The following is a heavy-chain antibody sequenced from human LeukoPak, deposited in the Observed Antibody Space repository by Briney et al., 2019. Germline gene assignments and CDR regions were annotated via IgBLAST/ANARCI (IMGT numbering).Heavy chain of an antibody. J-gene: IGHJ4*02. D-gene: IGHD3-10*01. V-gene: IGHV3-30-3*01. Sequence: GRSLRLSCSLSSAFTFSGYAMRWVRQAPAKGLEWLAFISYDGNTKYYEDSVKGRFTVSIDNSMNTLYLQMVSLRTGDTAFYYCARAYYGEQYWGQGTLVTVS. CDR2: ISYDGNTK. CDR1: AFTFSGYA. CDR3: ARAYYGEQY.